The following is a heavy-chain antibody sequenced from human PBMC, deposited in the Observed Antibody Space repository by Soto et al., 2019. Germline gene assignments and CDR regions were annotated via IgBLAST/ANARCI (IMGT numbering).Heavy chain of an antibody. CDR1: GVSVSSGSYY. CDR2: IYRSGTT. D-gene: IGHD3-22*01. Sequence: SETLSLTCTVSGVSVSSGSYYWSWIRQPPGKGLEWIGYIYRSGTTNYNPSLKSRVTISVDTSKSQFSLKLTSVTAADTAVYYCARGELPYDGSGYQSFYFDSWGQGTLVTVSS. CDR3: ARGELPYDGSGYQSFYFDS. V-gene: IGHV4-61*01. J-gene: IGHJ4*02.